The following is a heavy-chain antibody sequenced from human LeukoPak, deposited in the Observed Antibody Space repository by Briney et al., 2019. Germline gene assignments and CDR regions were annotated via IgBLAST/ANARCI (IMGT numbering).Heavy chain of an antibody. CDR2: INSDGSST. D-gene: IGHD6-19*01. J-gene: IGHJ6*03. Sequence: GGSLRLSCAASGFTFSSYWMHWVRQAPGKGLVWVSRINSDGSSTSYADSAKGRFTISRDNSKNTLYLQMNSLRAEDTAVYYCAKDGLDIAVAGRVWHYYYMDVWGKGTTVTISS. CDR1: GFTFSSYW. CDR3: AKDGLDIAVAGRVWHYYYMDV. V-gene: IGHV3-74*01.